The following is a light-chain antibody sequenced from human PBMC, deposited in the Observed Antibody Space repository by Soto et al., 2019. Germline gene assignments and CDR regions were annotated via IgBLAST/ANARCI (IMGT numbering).Light chain of an antibody. CDR3: QQYDTSPYT. V-gene: IGKV3-20*01. J-gene: IGKJ2*01. Sequence: EIVLTQSPGTLSLSPGERATLSCRASQSVSSSLAWYQQKPGQAPRLLIYGASSRATGITDRFSGSASGTDFTLTISRLEPEDFVMYYCQQYDTSPYTFGQGTKLEIK. CDR1: QSVSSS. CDR2: GAS.